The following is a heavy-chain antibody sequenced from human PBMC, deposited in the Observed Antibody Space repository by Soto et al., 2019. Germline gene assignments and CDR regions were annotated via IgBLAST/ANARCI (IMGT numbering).Heavy chain of an antibody. J-gene: IGHJ6*03. CDR3: ARDKAIDYYYYYMDV. V-gene: IGHV4-59*01. Sequence: TSETLSLTCTVSGGSISSYYWSWIRQPPGKGLEWIGYIYYSGSTNYNPSLKSRVTISVDTSKNQFSLKLSSVTAADTAVYYCARDKAIDYYYYYMDVWGKGTTVTVSS. CDR2: IYYSGST. CDR1: GGSISSYY.